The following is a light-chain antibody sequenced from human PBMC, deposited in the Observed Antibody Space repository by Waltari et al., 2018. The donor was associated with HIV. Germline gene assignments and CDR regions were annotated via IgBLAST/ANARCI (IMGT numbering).Light chain of an antibody. J-gene: IGLJ3*02. V-gene: IGLV1-40*01. CDR1: SSHLGAGYN. CDR2: GDK. Sequence: QSVLTLPPAVSGAPGQRLTISCPVNSSHLGAGYNLHWYQLLPGTAPKLLIYGDKNRPSGVPDRFSGSKSDTSASLAITGLQAEDEADYYCQSYDRSLSAWVFGGGTKLTVL. CDR3: QSYDRSLSAWV.